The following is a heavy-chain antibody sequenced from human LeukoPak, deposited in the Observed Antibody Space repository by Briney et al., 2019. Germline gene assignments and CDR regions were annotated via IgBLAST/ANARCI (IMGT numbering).Heavy chain of an antibody. V-gene: IGHV5-51*01. D-gene: IGHD5-12*01. CDR1: GYKFTDYW. J-gene: IGHJ4*02. CDR3: ARHRYSGSDTQGFDY. CDR2: VYPSNSET. Sequence: ASVKVSCKGSGYKFTDYWIAWVRQMPGKGLEWMGIVYPSNSETRYSPSFEGQVTISADKSISTGYLQWSSLKASDTAIYFCARHRYSGSDTQGFDYWGQGTLVTVSS.